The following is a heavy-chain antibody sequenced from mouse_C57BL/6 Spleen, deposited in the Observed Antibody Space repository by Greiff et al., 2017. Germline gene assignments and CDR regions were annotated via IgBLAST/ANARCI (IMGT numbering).Heavy chain of an antibody. CDR1: GYTFTGYW. CDR3: ARGAIYYGYDGAWFAY. J-gene: IGHJ3*01. V-gene: IGHV1-9*01. D-gene: IGHD2-2*01. Sequence: QVQLQQSGAELMKPGASVKLSCTATGYTFTGYWIEWVKQRPGHGLAWIGEILPGCGSTNYNEKFKGKATFTADTSSNTAYMQLSSLTTEDSAIDYCARGAIYYGYDGAWFAYWGQGTLVTVSA. CDR2: ILPGCGST.